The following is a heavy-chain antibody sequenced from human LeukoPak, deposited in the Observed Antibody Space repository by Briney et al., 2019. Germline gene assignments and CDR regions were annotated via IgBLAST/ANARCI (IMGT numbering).Heavy chain of an antibody. J-gene: IGHJ4*02. CDR3: ARGADSGYSSDN. V-gene: IGHV3-74*01. CDR1: GFTFSTYT. Sequence: GGSLRLSCAASGFTFSTYTMNWVRQAPGKGLVWVSRINSDGRSTNYADSVKGRFTISRDNAKNTLYLQMNSLRAEDTAVYYCARGADSGYSSDNWGQGTVVSLSS. CDR2: INSDGRST. D-gene: IGHD3-9*01.